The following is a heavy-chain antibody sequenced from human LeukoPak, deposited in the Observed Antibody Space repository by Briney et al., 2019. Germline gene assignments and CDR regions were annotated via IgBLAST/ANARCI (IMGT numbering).Heavy chain of an antibody. CDR3: AKETTTVPFDY. CDR1: GFTFSGMA. J-gene: IGHJ4*02. V-gene: IGHV3-23*01. CDR2: ISGRGGGT. D-gene: IGHD4-17*01. Sequence: GGSLRLSCAAPGFTFSGMAMIWVGQAPGKGLKWVSAISGRGGGTYYADSVKGRFTISRDNSKNTLYLQMNSLRAEDTAVYYCAKETTTVPFDYWGQGTLVTVSS.